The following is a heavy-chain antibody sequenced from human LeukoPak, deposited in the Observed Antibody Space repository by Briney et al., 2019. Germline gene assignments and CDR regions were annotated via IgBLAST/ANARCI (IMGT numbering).Heavy chain of an antibody. J-gene: IGHJ4*02. CDR2: ISSSSSYT. D-gene: IGHD6-13*01. CDR3: ARQLVYDYFDY. V-gene: IGHV3-11*06. CDR1: GFTFSDYY. Sequence: KAGGSLRLSCAASGFTFSDYYMSWIRQAPGKGLEWVSYISSSSSYTNYADSVRGRFTISRDNAKNSLYLQMNSLRAEDTAVYYCARQLVYDYFDYWGQGTLVTVSS.